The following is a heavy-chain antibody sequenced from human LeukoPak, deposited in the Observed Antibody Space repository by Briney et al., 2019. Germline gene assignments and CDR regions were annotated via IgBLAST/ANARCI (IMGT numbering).Heavy chain of an antibody. CDR1: GGSISSSSYY. CDR3: ARQVWVPKLHLIPYYFDY. V-gene: IGHV4-39*01. D-gene: IGHD3-16*01. J-gene: IGHJ4*02. Sequence: SETLSLTCTVSGGSISSSSYYWGWIRQPPGKGLEWIGSIYYSGSTYYNTSLKSRVTISVDTSKNQFSLKLSSVTAADTAVYYCARQVWVPKLHLIPYYFDYWGQGTLVTVSS. CDR2: IYYSGST.